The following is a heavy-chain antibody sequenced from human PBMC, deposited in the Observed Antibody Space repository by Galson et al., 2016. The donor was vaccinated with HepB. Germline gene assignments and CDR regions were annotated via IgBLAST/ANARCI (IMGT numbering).Heavy chain of an antibody. D-gene: IGHD2-8*01. CDR2: IYYSGTT. CDR3: ARRNVAPFDF. CDR1: GGSIISNGYY. J-gene: IGHJ4*02. Sequence: ETLSLTCTVSGGSIISNGYYWGWVRQPPGKGLEWIGSIYYSGTTYYNPSLKGRVTMSVDTSTNQFSLKLASVTAADTAVYYCARRNVAPFDFWGQGTPVTVSS. V-gene: IGHV4-39*01.